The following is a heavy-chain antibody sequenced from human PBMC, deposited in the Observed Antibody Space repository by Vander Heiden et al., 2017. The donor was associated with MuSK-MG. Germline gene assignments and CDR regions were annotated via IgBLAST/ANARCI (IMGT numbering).Heavy chain of an antibody. CDR3: ARDKYGDAYYYYYYGMDV. V-gene: IGHV1-69*01. CDR1: GTFSSYA. J-gene: IGHJ6*02. Sequence: QVQLVQSGAEVKKPGGTFSSYAISWVRQAPGQGLEWMGGIIPIFGTANYAQKFQGRVTITADESTSTAYMELSSLRSEDTAVYYCARDKYGDAYYYYYYGMDVWGQGTTVTVSS. D-gene: IGHD4-17*01. CDR2: IIPIFGTA.